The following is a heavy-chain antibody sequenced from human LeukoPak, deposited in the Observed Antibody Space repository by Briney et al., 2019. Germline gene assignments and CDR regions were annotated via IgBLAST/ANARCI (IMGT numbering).Heavy chain of an antibody. CDR1: GGTFSNYA. D-gene: IGHD4-23*01. V-gene: IGHV1-69*04. CDR3: ARDGDGGNSDY. CDR2: IILILGIA. J-gene: IGHJ4*02. Sequence: SSVKVSCKASGGTFSNYAISWVRQAPGKGLEWMGRIILILGIANYAQKVQGRVTITADKSTSTAYMELNNLRSEDTAVYYCARDGDGGNSDYWGQGTLVTVSS.